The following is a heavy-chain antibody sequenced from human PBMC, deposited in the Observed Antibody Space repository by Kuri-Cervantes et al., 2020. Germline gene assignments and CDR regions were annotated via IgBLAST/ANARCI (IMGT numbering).Heavy chain of an antibody. CDR3: ASQGIGYCSSTSCYYYWFDP. D-gene: IGHD2-2*01. Sequence: SVKVSCKASGGTFSSYAISWVRQAPGQGLEWMGGIIPIFGTANYAQKFQGRVTMTRNTSISTAYMELSSLRSEDTAVYYCASQGIGYCSSTSCYYYWFDPWGQGTLVTVSS. CDR1: GGTFSSYA. J-gene: IGHJ5*02. V-gene: IGHV1-69*05. CDR2: IIPIFGTA.